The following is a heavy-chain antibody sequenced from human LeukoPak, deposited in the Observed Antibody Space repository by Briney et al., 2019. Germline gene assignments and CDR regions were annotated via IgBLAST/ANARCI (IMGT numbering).Heavy chain of an antibody. CDR3: ARVDDLDAFDI. J-gene: IGHJ3*02. CDR1: EFTFSSHW. CDR2: IPDDGSNK. D-gene: IGHD2-2*03. V-gene: IGHV3-30*03. Sequence: GGSLRLSCVASEFTFSSHWMTWVRQAPGKGLEWVAVIPDDGSNKYYADSMKGRFTISRDNSKNTLYLQMNSLRAEDTAVYYCARVDDLDAFDIWGQGTMVTVSS.